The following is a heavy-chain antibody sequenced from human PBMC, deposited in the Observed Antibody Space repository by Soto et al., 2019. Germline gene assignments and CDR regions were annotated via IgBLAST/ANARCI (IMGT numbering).Heavy chain of an antibody. V-gene: IGHV5-51*01. Sequence: LHSSCKGSGYSFTSDWIGCVRQMPGKGLEWMWSIYPGDSDTRYSPSFQGQFTISADKSISNAYLQWSSLKASDTPMYYGASLHARSGGAHRCGQGTLTTVSS. D-gene: IGHD4-17*01. J-gene: IGHJ5*02. CDR3: ASLHARSGGAHR. CDR2: IYPGDSDT. CDR1: GYSFTSDW.